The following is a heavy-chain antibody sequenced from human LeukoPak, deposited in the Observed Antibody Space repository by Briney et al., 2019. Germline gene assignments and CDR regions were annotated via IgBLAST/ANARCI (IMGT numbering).Heavy chain of an antibody. Sequence: GGSLRLSCAASGFTFSSYAMSWVRQAPGKGLEWVSAISGSGGSTYYADSVKGRFTISRDNSKNTLYLQMNSLRAEDTAVYYCAKDIRDAYNAGAGVSDYRGQGTLVTVSS. CDR3: AKDIRDAYNAGAGVSDY. CDR1: GFTFSSYA. CDR2: ISGSGGST. D-gene: IGHD5-24*01. V-gene: IGHV3-23*01. J-gene: IGHJ4*02.